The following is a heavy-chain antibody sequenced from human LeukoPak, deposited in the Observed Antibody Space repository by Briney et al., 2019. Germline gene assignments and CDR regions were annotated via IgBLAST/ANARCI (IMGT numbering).Heavy chain of an antibody. D-gene: IGHD3-9*01. J-gene: IGHJ4*02. CDR1: GFTFSSYV. CDR3: ASLDPYFDWLPE. CDR2: ISSSGSTI. Sequence: PGGSLRLSCAASGFTFSSYVMSWIRQAPGKGLEWVSYISSSGSTIYYADSVKGRFTISRDNAKNSLYLQMNSLRAEDTAVYYCASLDPYFDWLPEWGQGTLVTVSS. V-gene: IGHV3-11*04.